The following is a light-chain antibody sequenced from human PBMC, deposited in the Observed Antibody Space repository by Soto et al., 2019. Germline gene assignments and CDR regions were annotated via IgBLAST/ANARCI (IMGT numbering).Light chain of an antibody. CDR1: NTDVGGYNY. CDR2: EVR. CDR3: TSYTPTGALV. J-gene: IGLJ3*02. Sequence: QSVLTQPASVSGSPGQSITVSCTGTNTDVGGYNYVSWYQHRPSKAPRLMIYEVRNRLSGVSNRFSGSKSGNTASLTISGLQSEDEADYYCTSYTPTGALVFGSGTKLTVL. V-gene: IGLV2-14*01.